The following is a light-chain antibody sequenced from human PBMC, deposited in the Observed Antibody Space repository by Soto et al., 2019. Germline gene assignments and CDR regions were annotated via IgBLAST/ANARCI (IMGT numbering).Light chain of an antibody. Sequence: QSVLTQPPSASGSPGHSVAISCTGTSSDVGGYNYVSWYQQHPGKAPKLMIYEVNKRPSGVPERFSGSKSGKTASLTVSGLQAEDEADYYCSSYAGSSNVFGTGTKVTLL. V-gene: IGLV2-8*01. J-gene: IGLJ1*01. CDR3: SSYAGSSNV. CDR2: EVN. CDR1: SSDVGGYNY.